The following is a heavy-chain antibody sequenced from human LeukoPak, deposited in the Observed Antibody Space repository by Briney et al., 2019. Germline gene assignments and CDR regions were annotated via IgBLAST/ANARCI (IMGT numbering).Heavy chain of an antibody. J-gene: IGHJ4*02. V-gene: IGHV1-46*01. Sequence: GASVKVSCKASGYTFTSYYMHWVRQAPGQGLEWMGIINPSGGSTSYAQKFQGRVTMTTDTSTSTAYMELRSLRSDDTAVYYCATLDELDYWGQGTLVTVSS. CDR1: GYTFTSYY. CDR2: INPSGGST. CDR3: ATLDELDY. D-gene: IGHD5-24*01.